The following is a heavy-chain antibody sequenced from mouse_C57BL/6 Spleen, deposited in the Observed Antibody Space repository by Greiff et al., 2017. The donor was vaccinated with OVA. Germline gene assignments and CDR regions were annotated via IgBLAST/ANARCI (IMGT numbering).Heavy chain of an antibody. V-gene: IGHV1-81*01. J-gene: IGHJ3*01. CDR3: AGGGPACFAY. CDR1: GYTFTSYG. Sequence: VQLQQSGAELARPGASVKLSCKASGYTFTSYGISWVKQRTGQGLEWIGEIYPRSGNTYYNEKFKGKATLTADNSSSTAYMELRSLTSEDSAVYFCAGGGPACFAYWGQGTLVTVSA. CDR2: IYPRSGNT.